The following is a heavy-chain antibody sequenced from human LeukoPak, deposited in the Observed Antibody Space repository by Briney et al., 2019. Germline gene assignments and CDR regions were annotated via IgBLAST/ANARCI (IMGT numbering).Heavy chain of an antibody. J-gene: IGHJ4*02. V-gene: IGHV1-46*01. CDR2: INPSGGST. Sequence: ASVKVSCKASGYTFTSYYMHWVRQAPGQGLEWMGIINPSGGSTSYAQKFRGRVTMTRDTSTSTVYMELSSLRSEDTAVYYCATSVLVGATGLDYWGQGTLVTVSS. D-gene: IGHD1-26*01. CDR1: GYTFTSYY. CDR3: ATSVLVGATGLDY.